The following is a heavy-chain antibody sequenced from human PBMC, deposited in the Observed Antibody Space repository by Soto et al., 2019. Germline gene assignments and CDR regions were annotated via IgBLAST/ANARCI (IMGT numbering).Heavy chain of an antibody. D-gene: IGHD1-7*01. CDR1: GGSISSGGYY. V-gene: IGHV4-31*01. J-gene: IGHJ6*02. CDR3: ASHNRRVTGTTPARYYGMDV. Sequence: SETLSLTCTVSGGSISSGGYYWSWIRQHPGKGLEWIGYIYYSGSTYYSPSFQGHVTISADKSISTAYLQWSSLKASDTAMYYCASHNRRVTGTTPARYYGMDVWGQGTTVTVSS. CDR2: IYYSGST.